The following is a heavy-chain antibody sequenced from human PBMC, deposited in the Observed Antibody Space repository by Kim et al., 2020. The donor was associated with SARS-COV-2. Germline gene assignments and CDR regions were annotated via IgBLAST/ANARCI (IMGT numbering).Heavy chain of an antibody. Sequence: SETLSLTCTVSGGSISIRSHYWGWIRQPPGKGLEWIGSIYYSGSTHYNFSLKSRVTISVDTSKNQFSLKLSSLTAADTAVYYCARHEWDGGMDVWGQGTTVTVSS. CDR1: GGSISIRSHY. V-gene: IGHV4-39*01. D-gene: IGHD1-26*01. CDR3: ARHEWDGGMDV. J-gene: IGHJ6*02. CDR2: IYYSGST.